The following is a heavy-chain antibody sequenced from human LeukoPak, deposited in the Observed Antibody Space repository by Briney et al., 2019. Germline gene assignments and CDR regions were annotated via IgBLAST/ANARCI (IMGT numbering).Heavy chain of an antibody. V-gene: IGHV3-23*01. J-gene: IGHJ4*02. CDR1: GFTFSSYA. CDR2: ISGSGGST. Sequence: GGSLRLSCAASGFTFSSYAMSWVRQAPGKGLEWVSAISGSGGSTYYADSVKGRFTISRDNSKNTLYLQMNSLRAEDTAVYYCAKDVTQSPYYYDSSGEDYWGQGTLVTVSS. CDR3: AKDVTQSPYYYDSSGEDY. D-gene: IGHD3-22*01.